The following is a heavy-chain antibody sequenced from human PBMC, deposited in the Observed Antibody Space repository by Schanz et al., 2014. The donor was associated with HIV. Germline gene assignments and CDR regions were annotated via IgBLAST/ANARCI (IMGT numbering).Heavy chain of an antibody. CDR1: GRKETSYG. CDR3: AKTSISLGLDV. J-gene: IGHJ6*02. V-gene: IGHV3-23*01. Sequence: EVPVLEEGGDLVQPGGAERRNGAGRGRKETSYGMSWVRQAPGKGLEWVSSISGGSGSTFYADSVKGRFTISRVNSKNTLYLQMNSLRAEDTAIYYCAKTSISLGLDVWGQGTTVTVSS. CDR2: ISGGSGST.